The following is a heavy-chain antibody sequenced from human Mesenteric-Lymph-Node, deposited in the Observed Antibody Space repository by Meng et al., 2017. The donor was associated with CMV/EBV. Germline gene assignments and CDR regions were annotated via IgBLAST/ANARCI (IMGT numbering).Heavy chain of an antibody. CDR2: IKPDGSEK. Sequence: GESLKISCTASGFTFSSYWMTWVRQAPGKGLEWVASIKPDGSEKRYVESAKGRVTISRDDAKNSLYLQMDSLKAEDTALYYCARLLGWGYFDYWGQGTLVTVSS. J-gene: IGHJ4*02. V-gene: IGHV3-7*01. CDR1: GFTFSSYW. CDR3: ARLLGWGYFDY. D-gene: IGHD3-16*01.